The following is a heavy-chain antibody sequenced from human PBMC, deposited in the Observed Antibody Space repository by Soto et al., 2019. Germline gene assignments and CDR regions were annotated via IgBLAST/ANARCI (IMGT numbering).Heavy chain of an antibody. Sequence: GGSLRLSCAASGFTFTNHAMSWVRQAPGKGLEWVAAISGSGDSPYYADYVRGRFTISRDNSKNTLYLQLNSLTAEDTAVYHCAKAVDIATIKTWSALHYWGQGTLVTVSS. D-gene: IGHD5-12*01. CDR2: ISGSGDSP. CDR1: GFTFTNHA. V-gene: IGHV3-23*01. J-gene: IGHJ4*02. CDR3: AKAVDIATIKTWSALHY.